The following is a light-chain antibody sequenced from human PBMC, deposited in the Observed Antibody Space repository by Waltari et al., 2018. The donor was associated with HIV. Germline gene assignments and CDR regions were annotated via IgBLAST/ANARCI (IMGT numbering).Light chain of an antibody. V-gene: IGKV1-12*01. Sequence: DIQMTQSPSSLSASVGDTVTISCRASQDINSWLAWYQQRAGRAPRLLISGAFTLQRGVPSRFSGNGSVTDFTLTISSLQPEDFATYFCQQSNSFPLTFGPGTRLEVK. CDR3: QQSNSFPLT. CDR1: QDINSW. J-gene: IGKJ5*01. CDR2: GAF.